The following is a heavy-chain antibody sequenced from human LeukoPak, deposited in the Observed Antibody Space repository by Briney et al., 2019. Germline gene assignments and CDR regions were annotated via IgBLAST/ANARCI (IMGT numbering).Heavy chain of an antibody. CDR2: ISWSGDRM. CDR3: SKDLGGSATTV. D-gene: IGHD2-2*01. J-gene: IGHJ4*02. Sequence: GRSLRLSCAASGFTFEDHVMHWVRQAPGKGLEWVSSISWSGDRMGYADAVKGRFTISRDNAKNSLFLQMNSLRVEDTALYYCSKDLGGSATTVWGQGTLVTVSS. V-gene: IGHV3-9*01. CDR1: GFTFEDHV.